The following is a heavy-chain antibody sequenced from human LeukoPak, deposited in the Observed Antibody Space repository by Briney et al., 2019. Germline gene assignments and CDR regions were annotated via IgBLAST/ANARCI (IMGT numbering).Heavy chain of an antibody. J-gene: IGHJ4*02. Sequence: GGSLRPSCAASGFTFSSYGMHWVRQAPGKGLEWVAVIWYDGSNKYYADSVKGRFTISRDNSKNTLYLQMNSLRAEDTAVYYCAGDGPLPGIAAAEYWGQGTLVTVSS. CDR3: AGDGPLPGIAAAEY. D-gene: IGHD6-13*01. CDR1: GFTFSSYG. CDR2: IWYDGSNK. V-gene: IGHV3-33*01.